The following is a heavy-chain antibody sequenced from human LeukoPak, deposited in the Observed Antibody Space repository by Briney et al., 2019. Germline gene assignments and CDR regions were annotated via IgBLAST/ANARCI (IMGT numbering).Heavy chain of an antibody. CDR1: GGTFSSYA. CDR2: IIPIFGTA. D-gene: IGHD4-17*01. V-gene: IGHV1-69*13. J-gene: IGHJ4*02. CDR3: AREAGFTTVTTYYFDY. Sequence: GASVKVSCKASGGTFSSYAISWVRQAPGQGLEWMGGIIPIFGTANYAQKFQGRVTITADESTSTAYMELSSLRSGDTAVYYCAREAGFTTVTTYYFDYWGQGTLVTVS.